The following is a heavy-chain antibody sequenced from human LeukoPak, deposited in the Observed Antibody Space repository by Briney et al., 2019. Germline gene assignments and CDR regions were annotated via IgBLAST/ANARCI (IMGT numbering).Heavy chain of an antibody. D-gene: IGHD5-18*01. CDR3: ARVPYGYTGDY. V-gene: IGHV3-30*04. Sequence: HPGRSLRLSCAASGFTFSSYAMHWVRQAPGKGLEWVAVISYDGSNKYYADSVKGRFTIYRDNSKNTLYLQMNSLRAEATAVYSCARVPYGYTGDYWGQGTLVTVSS. CDR2: ISYDGSNK. CDR1: GFTFSSYA. J-gene: IGHJ4*02.